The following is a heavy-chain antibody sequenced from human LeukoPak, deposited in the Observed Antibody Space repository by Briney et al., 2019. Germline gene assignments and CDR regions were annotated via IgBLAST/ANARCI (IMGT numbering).Heavy chain of an antibody. CDR3: ARHGGSGWYDY. CDR1: GYNFTNYW. V-gene: IGHV5-10-1*01. J-gene: IGHJ4*02. Sequence: GESLKISCKSSGYNFTNYWITWVRQMPGKGLEWMGRIDPSDSYTNYSPSFQGHVTISADNSISTAYLQWSSLKASDTAMYYCARHGGSGWYDYWGQGTLVTVSS. CDR2: IDPSDSYT. D-gene: IGHD6-19*01.